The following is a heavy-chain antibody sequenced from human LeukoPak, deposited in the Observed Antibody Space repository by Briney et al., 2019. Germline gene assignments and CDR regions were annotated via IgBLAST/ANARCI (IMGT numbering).Heavy chain of an antibody. J-gene: IGHJ6*02. CDR2: ISAYSGNT. CDR3: AREGSWTDYYYYGLDV. CDR1: GYTFTSYG. D-gene: IGHD1-26*01. Sequence: GASVKVSCKASGYTFTSYGISWVRQAPGQGLEWMGWISAYSGNTNYPQKLQGRVTMTTDTSTSTAYMELRSLRSDDTAVYYWAREGSWTDYYYYGLDVWGQGTTVTVSS. V-gene: IGHV1-18*01.